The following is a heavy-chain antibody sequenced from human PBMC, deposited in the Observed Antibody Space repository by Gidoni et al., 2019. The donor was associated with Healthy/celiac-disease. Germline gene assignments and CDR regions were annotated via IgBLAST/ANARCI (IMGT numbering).Heavy chain of an antibody. J-gene: IGHJ6*02. CDR1: GFTFSSYS. D-gene: IGHD3-3*01. Sequence: EVQLVESGGGLVKPGGSLRLSCAASGFTFSSYSMNWVRQAPGKGLEWVSSISSSSSYIYYADSVKGRFTISRDNAKNSLYLQMNSLRAEDTAVYYCARVLEWLSPPYYYYGMDVWGQGTTVTVSS. V-gene: IGHV3-21*01. CDR2: ISSSSSYI. CDR3: ARVLEWLSPPYYYYGMDV.